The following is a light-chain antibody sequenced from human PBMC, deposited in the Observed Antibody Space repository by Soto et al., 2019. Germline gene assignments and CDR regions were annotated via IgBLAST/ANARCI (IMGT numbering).Light chain of an antibody. Sequence: DIQMTQSPSTLSASVGDRVIITCRASQSISDWLAWYQQKPGKAPNLLIYAASTLQSGVPSRFSGSGSGTEFTLIIRSLQPDDFATYYCQQYNSYPLTFGGGTKVEIK. CDR3: QQYNSYPLT. V-gene: IGKV1-5*03. CDR2: AAS. J-gene: IGKJ4*01. CDR1: QSISDW.